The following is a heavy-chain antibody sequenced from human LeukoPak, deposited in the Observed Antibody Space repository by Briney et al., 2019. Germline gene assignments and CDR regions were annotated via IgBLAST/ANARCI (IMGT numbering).Heavy chain of an antibody. D-gene: IGHD3-3*01. CDR1: GGSISSSSYY. CDR2: IYYSGST. CDR3: ARGLPGGGVVIEFYFDY. Sequence: SETLSLTCTVSGGSISSSSYYWGWIRQHPGKGLEWIGYIYYSGSTYYNPSLKSRVTISVDTSKNQFSLKLSSVTAADTAVYYCARGLPGGGVVIEFYFDYWGQGTLVTVSS. V-gene: IGHV4-31*03. J-gene: IGHJ4*02.